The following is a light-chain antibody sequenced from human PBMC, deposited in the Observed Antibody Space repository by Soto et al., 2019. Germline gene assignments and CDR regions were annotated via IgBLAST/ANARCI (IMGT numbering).Light chain of an antibody. Sequence: QSVLTQPASVSGPPGQSIAISSTGTSSNVGGNDYVSWNKQLPGKAPKLMIYDVNNRPSGAFNRFSGSKSVNTASLTISGLQAEDEADYYCSSYTSSSTHVFGTGTKVTVL. CDR2: DVN. J-gene: IGLJ1*01. V-gene: IGLV2-14*03. CDR3: SSYTSSSTHV. CDR1: SSNVGGNDY.